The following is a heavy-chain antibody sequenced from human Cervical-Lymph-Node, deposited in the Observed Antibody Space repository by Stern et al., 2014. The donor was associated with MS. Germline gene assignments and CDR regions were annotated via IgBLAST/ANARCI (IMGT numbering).Heavy chain of an antibody. V-gene: IGHV4-61*02. CDR2: IHDSGST. D-gene: IGHD1-26*01. CDR3: ATTRWDLFTWNWFDP. CDR1: GGSISSSGYY. J-gene: IGHJ5*02. Sequence: VQLEESGPGLVKPSQTLSLTCTVSGGSISSSGYYWSWIRQPADKGLEWIGRIHDSGSTYYNPSLKSRVTISMDTPKNPFSLKLPSGTAADTAVYYCATTRWDLFTWNWFDPWGQGTLVTVSS.